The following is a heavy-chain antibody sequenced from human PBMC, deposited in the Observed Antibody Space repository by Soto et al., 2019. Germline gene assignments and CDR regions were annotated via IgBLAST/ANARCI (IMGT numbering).Heavy chain of an antibody. J-gene: IGHJ6*02. D-gene: IGHD2-15*01. CDR3: AREILSPDFYFHGMDV. CDR1: GYTFTSYG. V-gene: IGHV1-18*04. Sequence: QGQLVQSGAEVKKPGASVKVSCKASGYTFTSYGISWVRQAPGQGLEWMGWISAKKGNTKYAQKFQGRVTMTTDTPTSTAYMELRSLRSDDTAVYYFAREILSPDFYFHGMDVWGQGTTVTVSS. CDR2: ISAKKGNT.